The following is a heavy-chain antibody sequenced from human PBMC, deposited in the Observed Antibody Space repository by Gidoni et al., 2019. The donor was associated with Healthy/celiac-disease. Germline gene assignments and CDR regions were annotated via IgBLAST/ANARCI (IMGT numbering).Heavy chain of an antibody. Sequence: QVQLVQSGAEVKKPGASVKVYCKASGYTFPSYGISWVRQAPGQGLEWMGWISAYNGNTNYAQKLQGRVTMTTDTSTSTAYMELRSLRSDDTAVYYCAREGGGYGDFDYTAGMDVWGQGTTVTVSS. CDR3: AREGGGYGDFDYTAGMDV. CDR2: ISAYNGNT. V-gene: IGHV1-18*04. CDR1: GYTFPSYG. J-gene: IGHJ6*02. D-gene: IGHD4-17*01.